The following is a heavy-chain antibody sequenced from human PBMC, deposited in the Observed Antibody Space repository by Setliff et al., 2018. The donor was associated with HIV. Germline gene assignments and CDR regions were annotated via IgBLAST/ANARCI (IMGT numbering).Heavy chain of an antibody. V-gene: IGHV1-2*06. CDR2: INPNSGGT. CDR1: GYTFTGYY. D-gene: IGHD1-26*01. CDR3: ARGWEGGMDY. J-gene: IGHJ4*02. Sequence: ASVKVSCKASGYTFTGYYMHWVRQAPGQGLEWMGRINPNSGGTNYAQKFQGRVTMTRDTSTNTLYMELSSLRSEDTAVYYCARGWEGGMDYWGQGTLVTAPQ.